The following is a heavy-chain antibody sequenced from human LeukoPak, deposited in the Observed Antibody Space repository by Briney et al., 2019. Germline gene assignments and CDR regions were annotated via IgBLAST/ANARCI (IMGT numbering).Heavy chain of an antibody. CDR2: INPNGGST. CDR1: GYTFTSYY. Sequence: GASVKVSCKASGYTFTSYYMHWVRQATGQALNLIGIINPNGGSTSYAQKFQGRVTMTRDTFISTAYMELSRLRSDVTAVYYCARGPKIVVVMEYYYYYMDVWGKGTTVTVSS. CDR3: ARGPKIVVVMEYYYYYMDV. D-gene: IGHD2-21*01. J-gene: IGHJ6*03. V-gene: IGHV1-46*01.